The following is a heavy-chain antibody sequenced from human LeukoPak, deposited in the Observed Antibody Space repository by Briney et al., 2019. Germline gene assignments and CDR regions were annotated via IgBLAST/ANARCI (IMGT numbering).Heavy chain of an antibody. CDR2: INHSGST. D-gene: IGHD2-2*01. V-gene: IGHV4-34*01. CDR3: TVVPAVISAEYFQH. Sequence: SETLSLTCAVYGGSFSGYYWSWIRQPPGKGLEWIGEINHSGSTNYNPSLKSRVTISVDTSKNQFSLKLSSVTAADTAVYYCTVVPAVISAEYFQHWGQGTLVTVSS. J-gene: IGHJ1*01. CDR1: GGSFSGYY.